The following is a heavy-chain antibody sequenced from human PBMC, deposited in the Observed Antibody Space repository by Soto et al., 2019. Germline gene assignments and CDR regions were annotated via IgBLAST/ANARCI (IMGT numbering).Heavy chain of an antibody. J-gene: IGHJ4*02. V-gene: IGHV4-31*03. D-gene: IGHD6-13*01. CDR1: GGSISSGGYY. CDR3: ARTRSRLAAAGPFYY. Sequence: PSETLSLTCTVSGGSISSGGYYWSWIRQHPGKGLEWIGYIYYSGSTYYNPSLKSRVTISVDTSKNQFSLKLSSVTAADTAVYYCARTRSRLAAAGPFYYWGQGTLVTVSS. CDR2: IYYSGST.